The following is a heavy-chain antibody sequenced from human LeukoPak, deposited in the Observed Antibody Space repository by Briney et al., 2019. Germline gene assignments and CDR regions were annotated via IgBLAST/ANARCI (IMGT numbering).Heavy chain of an antibody. Sequence: ASVRVSCKASGYTFTSYDINWVRQATGQGLEWMGWMNANSGNTGYAQKFQGRVTMTRDTSISTAYMEVSSLRSEDTAVYYCARRASRSFDSWGQGTLVSVSS. CDR1: GYTFTSYD. CDR3: ARRASRSFDS. V-gene: IGHV1-8*01. J-gene: IGHJ4*02. D-gene: IGHD3-3*01. CDR2: MNANSGNT.